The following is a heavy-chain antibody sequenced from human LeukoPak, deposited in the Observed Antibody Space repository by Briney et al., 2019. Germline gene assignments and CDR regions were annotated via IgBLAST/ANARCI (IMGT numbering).Heavy chain of an antibody. V-gene: IGHV3-9*01. CDR2: ISWNSGSI. CDR1: GFTFDDYA. J-gene: IGHJ4*02. D-gene: IGHD3-10*01. CDR3: AKDAMVRGVIVNPYYFDY. Sequence: GGSLRLSCAASGFTFDDYAMHRVRQAPGKGLEGVSGISWNSGSIGYADSVKGRFTISRDNAKNSLYLQMNSLRAEDTALYYCAKDAMVRGVIVNPYYFDYWGQGTLVTVSS.